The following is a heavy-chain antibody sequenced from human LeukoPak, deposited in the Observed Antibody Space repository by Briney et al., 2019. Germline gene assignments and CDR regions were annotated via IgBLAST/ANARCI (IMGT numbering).Heavy chain of an antibody. CDR3: AKVTYGSGTYGAFDS. D-gene: IGHD3-10*01. CDR2: ISGSGGST. CDR1: GFTFSSYG. Sequence: LAGGSLRLSCAASGFTFSSYGMSWVRQAPGKGLEWVSAISGSGGSTYYADSVKGRFTISRDNSKNTLYLQMNSLRAKDTAVYYCAKVTYGSGTYGAFDSWGQGTLVTVSS. V-gene: IGHV3-23*01. J-gene: IGHJ4*02.